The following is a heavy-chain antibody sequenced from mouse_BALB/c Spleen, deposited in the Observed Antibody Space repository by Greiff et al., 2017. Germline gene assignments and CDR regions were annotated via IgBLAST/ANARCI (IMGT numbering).Heavy chain of an antibody. V-gene: IGHV2-9*02. D-gene: IGHD6-1*01. J-gene: IGHJ4*01. CDR1: GFSLTSYG. CDR3: ARGLERNAMDY. CDR2: IWAGGST. Sequence: VKLQESGPGLVAPSQSLSITCTVSGFSLTSYGVHWVRQPPGKGLEWLGVIWAGGSTNYNSALMSRLSISKDNSKSQVFLKMNSLQTDDTAMYYCARGLERNAMDYWGQGTSVTVSS.